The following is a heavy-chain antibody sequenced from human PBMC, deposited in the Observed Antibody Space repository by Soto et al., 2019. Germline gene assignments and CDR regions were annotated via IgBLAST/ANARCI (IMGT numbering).Heavy chain of an antibody. CDR1: GFTFSSYG. J-gene: IGHJ4*02. V-gene: IGHV3-33*01. CDR2: IWYDGSNK. Sequence: QVQLVESGGGVVQPGRSLRLSCAASGFTFSSYGMHWVRQAPGKGLEWVAVIWYDGSNKYYADSVKGRFTISRDNSKNTLYLQMNSLRAEDTAVYYCARDSSIAVAGTHADYWGQGTLVTVSS. D-gene: IGHD6-19*01. CDR3: ARDSSIAVAGTHADY.